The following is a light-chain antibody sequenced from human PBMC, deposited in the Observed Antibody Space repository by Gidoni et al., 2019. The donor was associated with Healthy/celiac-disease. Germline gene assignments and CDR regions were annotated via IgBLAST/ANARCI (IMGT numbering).Light chain of an antibody. CDR3: QSYDSSLSGPL. Sequence: QSVLTQPPSVSGAPGQRVTISCTGSSSNIGAGYDVHWYQQLPGTAPKLLLYGNSTRPSGVPDRFSGSKSGTSASLAITGLQAEDEADYYCQSYDSSLSGPLFGGGTKLTVL. V-gene: IGLV1-40*01. CDR2: GNS. CDR1: SSNIGAGYD. J-gene: IGLJ2*01.